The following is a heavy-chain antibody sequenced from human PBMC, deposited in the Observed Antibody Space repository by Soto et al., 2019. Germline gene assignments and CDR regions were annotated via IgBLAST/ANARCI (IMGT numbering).Heavy chain of an antibody. CDR1: GGSIYRSGYY. Sequence: SETLSLTCTVSGGSIYRSGYYWGWIRQPPGRGLEWIGNIDYNGVTYSNPSLKSRVTISRDTSKNQFSLKLTSVTAADTALYYCGKVLVGATGHTDSDSWGPGTLVT. D-gene: IGHD2-15*01. CDR2: IDYNGVT. V-gene: IGHV4-39*01. CDR3: GKVLVGATGHTDSDS. J-gene: IGHJ4*02.